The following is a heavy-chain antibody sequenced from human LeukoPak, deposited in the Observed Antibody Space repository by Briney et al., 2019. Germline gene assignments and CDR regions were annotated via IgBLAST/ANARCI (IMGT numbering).Heavy chain of an antibody. J-gene: IGHJ3*02. D-gene: IGHD2-21*02. V-gene: IGHV4-30-4*01. Sequence: SQTLSLTCTVSGGSISSGDYYWSWIRQPPGKGLEWIGYIYYSGSTYYSPSLKSRVTISVDTSKNQFSLKLSSVTAADTAVYYCARDRNCGGDCYSGYAFDIWGQGTMVTVSS. CDR2: IYYSGST. CDR3: ARDRNCGGDCYSGYAFDI. CDR1: GGSISSGDYY.